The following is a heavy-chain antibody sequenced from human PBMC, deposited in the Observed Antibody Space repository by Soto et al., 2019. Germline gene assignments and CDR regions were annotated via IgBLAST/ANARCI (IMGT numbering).Heavy chain of an antibody. V-gene: IGHV4-31*03. CDR1: GGSISSGGYY. D-gene: IGHD6-6*01. Sequence: SETLSLTCTVSGGSISSGGYYWSWIRQHPGKGLEWIGYIYYSGSTYYNPSLKSRVTISVDTSKNQFSLKLSSVTAADKAVYYCAKGGISSSSSGYVWAKGTTVTVSS. CDR2: IYYSGST. J-gene: IGHJ6*04. CDR3: AKGGISSSSSGYV.